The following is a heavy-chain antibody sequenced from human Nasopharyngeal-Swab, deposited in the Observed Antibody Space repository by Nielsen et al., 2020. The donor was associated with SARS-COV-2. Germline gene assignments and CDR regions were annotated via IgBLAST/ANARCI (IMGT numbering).Heavy chain of an antibody. D-gene: IGHD5-12*01. J-gene: IGHJ5*02. CDR3: AKGSDIVVALTIPYS. V-gene: IGHV3-23*01. CDR1: GFTFDNYL. Sequence: GESLKISCAASGFTFDNYLMTWVREAPGKGLEWVSAITGSGHSAYYIDSVKGRFTISRDNSKNTVFLQMNSLRADDTAVYYCAKGSDIVVALTIPYSWGQGTQVTVSS. CDR2: ITGSGHSA.